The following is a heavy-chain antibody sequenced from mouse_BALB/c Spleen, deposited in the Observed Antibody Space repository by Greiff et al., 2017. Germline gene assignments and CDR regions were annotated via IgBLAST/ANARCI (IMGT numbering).Heavy chain of an antibody. D-gene: IGHD1-1*01. CDR3: ARAKDYYGSSPFAY. Sequence: DVQLQESGPGLVKPSQSLSLTCSVTGYSITSGYYWNWIRQFPGNKLEWMGYISYDGSNNYNPSLKNRISITRDTSKNQFFLKLNSVTTEDTATYYCARAKDYYGSSPFAYWGQGTLVTVSA. CDR1: GYSITSGYY. J-gene: IGHJ3*01. V-gene: IGHV3-6*02. CDR2: ISYDGSN.